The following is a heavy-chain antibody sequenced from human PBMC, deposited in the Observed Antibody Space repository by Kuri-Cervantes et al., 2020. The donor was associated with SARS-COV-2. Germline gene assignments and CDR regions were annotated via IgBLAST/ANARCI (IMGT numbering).Heavy chain of an antibody. J-gene: IGHJ5*02. V-gene: IGHV4-61*01. CDR3: ARPAAGPPPGHWSGYYASGWFDP. CDR2: IYYSGST. Sequence: SETLSLTCTVSGGSVSSGSYYWSWIRQPPGKGLEWIGYIYYSGSTNYNPSLKSRVTISVDTSKNQFSLKLSSVTAADTAVYYCARPAAGPPPGHWSGYYASGWFDPWGQGTLVTVSS. CDR1: GGSVSSGSYY. D-gene: IGHD3-3*01.